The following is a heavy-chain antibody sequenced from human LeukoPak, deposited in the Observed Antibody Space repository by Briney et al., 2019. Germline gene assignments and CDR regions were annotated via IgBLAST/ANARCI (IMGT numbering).Heavy chain of an antibody. J-gene: IGHJ4*02. CDR1: GGTFSSYA. Sequence: ASVKVSCKASGGTFSSYAISWVRQAPGQGLEWMGRIIPIFGTANYAQKFQGRVAFSTDESTTTAYMELNSLRSDDTAMYYCARGPGVAAAGPGGDYWGQGTLVTVSS. CDR2: IIPIFGTA. D-gene: IGHD6-13*01. V-gene: IGHV1-69*05. CDR3: ARGPGVAAAGPGGDY.